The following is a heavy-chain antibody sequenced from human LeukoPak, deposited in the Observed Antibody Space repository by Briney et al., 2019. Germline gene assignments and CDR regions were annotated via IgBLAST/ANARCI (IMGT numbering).Heavy chain of an antibody. V-gene: IGHV3-21*01. Sequence: GGSLRLSCAASGFSFSSYSMNWVRQAPGKGLEWVSSISGGSSYIYYADSVKGRFTISRDNAKNSLFLQMNSLRAEDAAVYYCSRVDENGYNFAWGQGTLVTVSS. CDR1: GFSFSSYS. CDR3: SRVDENGYNFA. J-gene: IGHJ5*02. D-gene: IGHD5-24*01. CDR2: ISGGSSYI.